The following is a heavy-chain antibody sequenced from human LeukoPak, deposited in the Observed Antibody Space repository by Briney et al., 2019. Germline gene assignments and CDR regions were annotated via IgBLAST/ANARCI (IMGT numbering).Heavy chain of an antibody. J-gene: IGHJ4*02. CDR2: INTNTGNP. V-gene: IGHV7-4-1*02. D-gene: IGHD3-22*01. Sequence: ASVKVSCKASGYTFTSYAMNWVRQAPGQGLEWMGWINTNTGNPTYAQGFTGRFVFSLDTSASTAYLQISSLKAEDTAVYYCAREVRGYYDSSGHFDYWGQGTLVTVSS. CDR1: GYTFTSYA. CDR3: AREVRGYYDSSGHFDY.